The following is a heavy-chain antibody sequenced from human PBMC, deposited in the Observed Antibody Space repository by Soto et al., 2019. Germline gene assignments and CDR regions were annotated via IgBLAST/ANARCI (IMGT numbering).Heavy chain of an antibody. J-gene: IGHJ4*02. CDR2: ISGSGGST. CDR3: GKDRRSSGWSDY. D-gene: IGHD6-19*01. CDR1: GFTFSSYA. V-gene: IGHV3-23*01. Sequence: EVQLLESGGGLVQPGGSLRLSCAASGFTFSSYAMSWVRQAPGKGLEWVSAISGSGGSTYYADSVKGRFTMSRDNAKNMSYLQMNSMRAEDTAVYYCGKDRRSSGWSDYWGQGTLVTVSS.